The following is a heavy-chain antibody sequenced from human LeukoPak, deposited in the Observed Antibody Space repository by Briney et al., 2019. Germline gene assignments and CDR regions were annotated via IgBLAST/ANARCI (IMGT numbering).Heavy chain of an antibody. J-gene: IGHJ4*02. CDR3: ASLSTATPQNDY. CDR2: IIPIFGTA. V-gene: IGHV1-69*13. CDR1: GGTFSSYA. Sequence: GASVKVSCKASGGTFSSYAISWVRQAPGQGLEWMGGIIPIFGTANYAQKFQGRVTITADESTSTAYMELSSLRSEDTAVYYCASLSTATPQNDYWGQGTLVTVSS. D-gene: IGHD4-17*01.